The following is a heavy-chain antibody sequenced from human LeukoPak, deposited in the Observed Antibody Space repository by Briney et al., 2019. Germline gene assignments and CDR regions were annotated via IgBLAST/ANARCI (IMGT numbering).Heavy chain of an antibody. V-gene: IGHV1-8*01. J-gene: IGHJ4*02. CDR3: AREGLDY. CDR2: KNPNSGNS. Sequence: ASVKVSCKASGYTFTNYDINWVRQATGQGLEWMGYKNPNSGNSAYAQKFQGRVTITTDASVTTAYMELSGLRSEDTALYYCAREGLDYWGQGTLVTVSS. CDR1: GYTFTNYD.